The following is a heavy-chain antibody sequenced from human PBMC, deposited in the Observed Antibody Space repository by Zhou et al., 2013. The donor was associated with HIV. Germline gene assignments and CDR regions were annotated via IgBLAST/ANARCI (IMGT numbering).Heavy chain of an antibody. V-gene: IGHV1-2*02. CDR2: INPNSGAT. J-gene: IGHJ4*02. CDR1: GYTFSAFY. CDR3: ARESRVLAGRRREFDY. Sequence: QVQLVQSGAEVKKAGASVKVSCKASGYTFSAFYLHWVRQAPGQGLEWMGWINPNSGATNYAQKFHGRVTMTRDTSISTAYMELSSLKSDDTAMYYCARESRVLAGRRREFDYWGPGNPGHRLL. D-gene: IGHD6-6*01.